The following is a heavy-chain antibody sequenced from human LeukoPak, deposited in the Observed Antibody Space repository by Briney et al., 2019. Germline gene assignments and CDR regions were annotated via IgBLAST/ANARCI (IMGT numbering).Heavy chain of an antibody. CDR1: GFSLTTSGVG. V-gene: IGHV2-5*02. CDR2: IYWDDDE. J-gene: IGHJ4*02. Sequence: SGPTLVNPTQTLTLACTFSGFSLTTSGVGVGWIRQPPGKALEWLAHIYWDDDERYSPSLKSRLTITKDTSKNQVVLTMTNMDPVDTATYYCGHSRQPRVLDYWGQGTLVTVSS. D-gene: IGHD1-14*01. CDR3: GHSRQPRVLDY.